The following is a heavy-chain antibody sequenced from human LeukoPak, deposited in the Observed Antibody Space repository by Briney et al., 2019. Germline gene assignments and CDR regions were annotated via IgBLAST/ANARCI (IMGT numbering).Heavy chain of an antibody. CDR1: GFTFSNFG. CDR3: AKDAGPQQLVFFDS. V-gene: IGHV3-23*01. J-gene: IGHJ4*02. CDR2: ISGSGANI. D-gene: IGHD6-6*01. Sequence: PGGSLRLSCTATGFTFSNFGMAWVRQAPGQGLEWVSTISGSGANIHQADSVKGRFTISRDSSRSTVYLQMNSLRAEDTAVYYCAKDAGPQQLVFFDSWGQGTLVTVSS.